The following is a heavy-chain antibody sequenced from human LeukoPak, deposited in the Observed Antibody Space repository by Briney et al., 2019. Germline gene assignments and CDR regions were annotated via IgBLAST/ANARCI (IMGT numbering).Heavy chain of an antibody. D-gene: IGHD2-21*02. CDR1: GFTFRGYE. CDR2: ISSSGRTI. V-gene: IGHV3-48*03. CDR3: AREGDTSGYGMDV. J-gene: IGHJ6*02. Sequence: PGGSLRLSCAASGFTFRGYEMDWVRQAPGKGLEWVSYISSSGRTIHYADSVKGRFTVSRDNAKNSLYLQMNSLRAEDTAVYYCAREGDTSGYGMDVWGQGTTVTVSS.